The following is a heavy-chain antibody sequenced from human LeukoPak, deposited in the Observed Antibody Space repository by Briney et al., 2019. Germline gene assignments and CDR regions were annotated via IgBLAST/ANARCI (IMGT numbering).Heavy chain of an antibody. CDR2: ISGSGGST. Sequence: PGGSLRLSCAAWGFTFSRYAMSWVRQAAGKGLEWVSAISGSGGSTYYADSVKGRFTIHRDNSKNTLYLQMNSLRAEDTAVYYCAKDLQQWLFDYWGQGTLVTVSS. J-gene: IGHJ4*02. D-gene: IGHD6-19*01. CDR1: GFTFSRYA. CDR3: AKDLQQWLFDY. V-gene: IGHV3-23*01.